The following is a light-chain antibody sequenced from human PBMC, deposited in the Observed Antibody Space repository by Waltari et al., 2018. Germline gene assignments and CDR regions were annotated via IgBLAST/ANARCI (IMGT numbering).Light chain of an antibody. CDR3: QQYGSSSTWT. CDR2: GAS. Sequence: EIVLTQSPGTLSLSPGERATLSCRASQSVSSSYLAWYQQKPGQAPRLLLYGASSRATGIPDRFSGSGSGTDFTLTISRLEPEDFAVYYCQQYGSSSTWTFGQVTKVEIK. CDR1: QSVSSSY. V-gene: IGKV3-20*01. J-gene: IGKJ1*01.